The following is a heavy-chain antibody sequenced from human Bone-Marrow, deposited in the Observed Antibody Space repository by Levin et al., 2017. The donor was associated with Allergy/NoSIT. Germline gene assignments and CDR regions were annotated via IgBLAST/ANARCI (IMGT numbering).Heavy chain of an antibody. CDR3: AREPYDIWSGYYLDP. CDR1: GFSFSSYW. D-gene: IGHD3-3*01. CDR2: ISSHGTTT. Sequence: GASVKVSCVVSGFSFSSYWMHWVRQAPGGGLVWVSRISSHGTTTYYADSVKGRFTISRDNAKNTLYLEMNDLRAEDTAVYYCAREPYDIWSGYYLDPWGRGTLVTVSS. V-gene: IGHV3-74*01. J-gene: IGHJ5*02.